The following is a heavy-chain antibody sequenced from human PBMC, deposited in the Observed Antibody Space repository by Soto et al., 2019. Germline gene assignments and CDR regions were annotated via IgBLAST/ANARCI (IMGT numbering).Heavy chain of an antibody. CDR3: ARDTRSHYLVGATNNWFDP. Sequence: PLETLSLTCTVSGGSIRSSNYYWGWIRQPPGKGLEWIGSIYYSGSTYYNPSLKSRVTISVDKSKNQFSLKLSSVTAADTAVYYCARDTRSHYLVGATNNWFDPWGQGTLVTVSS. J-gene: IGHJ5*02. CDR1: GGSIRSSNYY. CDR2: IYYSGST. D-gene: IGHD1-26*01. V-gene: IGHV4-39*07.